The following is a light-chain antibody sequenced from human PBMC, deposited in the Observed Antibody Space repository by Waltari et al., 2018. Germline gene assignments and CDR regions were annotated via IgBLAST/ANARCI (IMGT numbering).Light chain of an antibody. Sequence: EIVMTRSPATLSVSPGERATLSCRASQSVSSNLAWYQQKPGQAPRLLIYGASTRATGIPARFSGSGSGTEFTLTISSLQSEDFAVYYCQQYDKWPPWTIGQGTKVEIK. CDR3: QQYDKWPPWT. CDR1: QSVSSN. J-gene: IGKJ1*01. CDR2: GAS. V-gene: IGKV3-15*01.